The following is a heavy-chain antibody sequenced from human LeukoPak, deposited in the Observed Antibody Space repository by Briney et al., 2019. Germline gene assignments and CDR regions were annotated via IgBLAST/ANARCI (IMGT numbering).Heavy chain of an antibody. V-gene: IGHV4-59*12. CDR1: GGSISSYY. Sequence: SETLSLTCTVSGGSISSYYWSWIRQPPGKGLEWIGYIYYSGSTNYNPSLKSRVTISVDTSKNQFSLKLSSVTAADTAVYYCARARGGSGSYYYYYGMEVWGQGTTVTVSS. CDR2: IYYSGST. J-gene: IGHJ6*02. D-gene: IGHD3-10*01. CDR3: ARARGGSGSYYYYYGMEV.